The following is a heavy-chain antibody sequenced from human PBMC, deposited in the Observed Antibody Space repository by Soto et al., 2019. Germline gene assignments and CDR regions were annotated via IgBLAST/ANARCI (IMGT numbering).Heavy chain of an antibody. CDR2: VYSSDDK. Sequence: ESGPTLALPTQIFTLTYSFSGVLLRTSGGGVGWVRQPPGKALGWLALVYSSDDKRFSPSLKSRLTITTDTSKNQEVLTMNNMEPVDTATYYYTHMRGSGLFGMDVWGQGTPVTVSS. CDR1: GVLLRTSGGG. CDR3: THMRGSGLFGMDV. J-gene: IGHJ6*02. V-gene: IGHV2-5*01. D-gene: IGHD3-10*01.